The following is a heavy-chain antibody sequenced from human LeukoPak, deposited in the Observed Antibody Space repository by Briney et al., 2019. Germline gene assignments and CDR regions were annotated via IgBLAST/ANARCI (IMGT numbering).Heavy chain of an antibody. CDR3: ARVSGGGYYDSSGYSRGYYYYGMDV. CDR2: MNPNSGNT. D-gene: IGHD3-22*01. J-gene: IGHJ6*02. CDR1: GYTSTSYD. V-gene: IGHV1-8*01. Sequence: ASVKVSCKASGYTSTSYDINWVRQATGQGLEWMGWMNPNSGNTAYAQKFQGRVTMTRNTSISTAYMELSSLRSEDTAVYYCARVSGGGYYDSSGYSRGYYYYGMDVWGQGTTVTVSS.